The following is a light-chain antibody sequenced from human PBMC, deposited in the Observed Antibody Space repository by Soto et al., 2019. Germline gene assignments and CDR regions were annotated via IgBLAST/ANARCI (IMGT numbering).Light chain of an antibody. J-gene: IGLJ2*01. CDR3: CSYAGSYTLI. CDR2: DVS. Sequence: QSALTQPRSVSGSPGQSVTISCTGTRSDVGDYKYVSWYQQHPGKVPKVMIYDVSKRPSGVPDRFSGSKSGNTASLTISGLQAEDEADYYCCSYAGSYTLIFGGGTKLT. CDR1: RSDVGDYKY. V-gene: IGLV2-11*01.